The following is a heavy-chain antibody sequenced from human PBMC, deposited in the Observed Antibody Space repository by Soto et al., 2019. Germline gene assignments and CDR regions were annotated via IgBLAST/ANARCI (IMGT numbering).Heavy chain of an antibody. D-gene: IGHD3-22*01. Sequence: LSLTCTVSGGSISSSSYYWGWIRQPPGKGLEWIGSIYYSGSTYYNPSLKSRVTISVDTSKNQFSLKLSSVTAADTAVYYCARRKDSSGYYYWFDPWGQGTLVTVSS. J-gene: IGHJ5*02. CDR2: IYYSGST. V-gene: IGHV4-39*01. CDR1: GGSISSSSYY. CDR3: ARRKDSSGYYYWFDP.